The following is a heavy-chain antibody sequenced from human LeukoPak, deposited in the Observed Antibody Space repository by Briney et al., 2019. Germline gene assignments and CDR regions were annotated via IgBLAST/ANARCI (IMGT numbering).Heavy chain of an antibody. CDR1: GYTFTGYY. J-gene: IGHJ6*02. CDR2: INPNSGGT. CDR3: AREDTAMVDYGMDV. Sequence: ASVKVSCKASGYTFTGYYMHWVRQAPGQGLEWMGWINPNSGGTNYAQKFQGRVTMTRDTSISTAYMELSRLRPDDTAVYYCAREDTAMVDYGMDVWGQGTTVTVSS. D-gene: IGHD5-18*01. V-gene: IGHV1-2*02.